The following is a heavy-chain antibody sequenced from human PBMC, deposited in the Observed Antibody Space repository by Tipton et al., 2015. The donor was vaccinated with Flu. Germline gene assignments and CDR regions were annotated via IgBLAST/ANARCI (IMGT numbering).Heavy chain of an antibody. Sequence: SLRLSCAASGFTFDDYAMHWVRQAPGKGLEWVAFIRHDESDKYYADSVKGRFTISRDNSKNALYLLINSLRVEDTAVYYCAKDGWDTSGWYPFDYWGQGTLVTVFS. V-gene: IGHV3-30*02. J-gene: IGHJ4*02. CDR3: AKDGWDTSGWYPFDY. CDR1: GFTFDDYA. CDR2: IRHDESDK. D-gene: IGHD6-19*01.